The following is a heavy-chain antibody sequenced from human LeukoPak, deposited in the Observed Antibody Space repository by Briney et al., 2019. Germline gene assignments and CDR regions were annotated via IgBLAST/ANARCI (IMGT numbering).Heavy chain of an antibody. CDR2: INHSGST. D-gene: IGHD2-21*01. Sequence: PSETLSLTCAVYGESFSGYYWSWIRQPPVKGLEWIGEINHSGSTNYNPSLKSRVTISVDTSKNQFSLKLSSVTAADTAVYYCARPGIGDCYYYMDVWGKGTTVTVSS. J-gene: IGHJ6*03. CDR1: GESFSGYY. CDR3: ARPGIGDCYYYMDV. V-gene: IGHV4-34*01.